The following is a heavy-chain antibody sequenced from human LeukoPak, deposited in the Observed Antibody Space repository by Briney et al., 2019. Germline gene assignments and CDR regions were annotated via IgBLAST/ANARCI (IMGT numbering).Heavy chain of an antibody. J-gene: IGHJ2*01. D-gene: IGHD6-6*01. CDR2: IIPIFGTA. CDR1: GGTFSSYA. Sequence: GASVKVSCKASGGTFSSYAVSWVRQAPGQGLEWMGGIIPIFGTANYAQKFQGRVTITADESTSTAYMELSSLRSEDTAVYYCAREVEYSSSLSSSIREGYFDLWGRGTLVTVSS. CDR3: AREVEYSSSLSSSIREGYFDL. V-gene: IGHV1-69*13.